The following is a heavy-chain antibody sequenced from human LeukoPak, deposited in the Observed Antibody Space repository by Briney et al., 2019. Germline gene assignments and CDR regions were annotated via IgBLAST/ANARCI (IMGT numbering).Heavy chain of an antibody. Sequence: QTGRSLRLSCAASGFTFSGYPMHWVRQAPGKGLDWVAIISDDGGRKFYADSVKDRFTISRDNSKNTLYLQMNSLRAEDTAVYYCARGIYSNGNMNDYWGQGTLVTVSS. CDR1: GFTFSGYP. D-gene: IGHD4-11*01. V-gene: IGHV3-30*04. CDR2: ISDDGGRK. J-gene: IGHJ4*02. CDR3: ARGIYSNGNMNDY.